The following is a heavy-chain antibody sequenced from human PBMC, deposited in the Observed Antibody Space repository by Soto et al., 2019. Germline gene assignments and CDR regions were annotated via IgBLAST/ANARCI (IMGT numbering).Heavy chain of an antibody. CDR2: IYYSGST. V-gene: IGHV4-59*08. J-gene: IGHJ4*02. CDR1: GGSISSYY. D-gene: IGHD1-26*01. CDR3: ARGGGSPDY. Sequence: QVQLQESGPGLVKPSETLSLTCTVSGGSISSYYWSWIRQPPGKGLEWIGYIYYSGSTNYNPSLKXRXTXXVDPSKNQFSLRRSSVTAAGTAVYYCARGGGSPDYWGQGTLVTVSS.